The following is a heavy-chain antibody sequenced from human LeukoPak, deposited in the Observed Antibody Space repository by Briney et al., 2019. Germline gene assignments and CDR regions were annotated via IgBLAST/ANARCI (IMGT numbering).Heavy chain of an antibody. J-gene: IGHJ4*02. Sequence: PGGSLRLSCAASGFTFSSYWMHWVRQAPGKGLVWVSHINSDGSSTSYADSVKGRFTISRDNAKNTLYLQMNSLRAEDTAVYYCARDPAYYDSSGLTGYWGQGTLVTVSS. CDR1: GFTFSSYW. D-gene: IGHD3-22*01. CDR3: ARDPAYYDSSGLTGY. V-gene: IGHV3-74*01. CDR2: INSDGSST.